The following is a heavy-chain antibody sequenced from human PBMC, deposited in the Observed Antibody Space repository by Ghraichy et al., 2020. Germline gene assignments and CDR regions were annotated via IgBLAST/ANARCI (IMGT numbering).Heavy chain of an antibody. CDR1: GGSISSSY. CDR3: ARGSGSPSFDY. Sequence: SETLSLTCTVSGGSISSSYWSWIRQPPGKGLEWIGYIYNPSLKSRVTISVDTSKNQFSLKLSSVTAADTAVYYCARGSGSPSFDYWGQGTLVTVSS. D-gene: IGHD3-10*01. V-gene: IGHV4-59*08. J-gene: IGHJ4*02. CDR2: I.